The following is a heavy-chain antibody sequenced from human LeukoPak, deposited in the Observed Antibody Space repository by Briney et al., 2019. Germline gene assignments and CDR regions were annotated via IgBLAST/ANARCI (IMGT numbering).Heavy chain of an antibody. CDR1: AFTVSSNY. D-gene: IGHD6-19*01. CDR2: IYSGGST. J-gene: IGHJ4*02. V-gene: IGHV3-66*01. CDR3: ARPTYSSGWAFDY. Sequence: GGSLRLSCAASAFTVSSNYMSWVRQAPGKGLEWVSVIYSGGSTYYADSVKGRFTISRDNSKNTLYLQMNSLRAEDTAVYYCARPTYSSGWAFDYWGQGTLVTVSS.